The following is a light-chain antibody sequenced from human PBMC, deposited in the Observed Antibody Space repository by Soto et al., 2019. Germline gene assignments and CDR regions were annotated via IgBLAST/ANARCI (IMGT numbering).Light chain of an antibody. V-gene: IGKV3-15*01. J-gene: IGKJ5*01. CDR2: DAS. CDR3: HQYNKWPPIT. Sequence: EIVMPPSPATLSVSPVERATLSCRASHSVRSDLAWYQQKPGQSPRLLIFDASTRATGIPARFSGSGSGTEFTLTISNLQSEDFAVYYCHQYNKWPPITFGQGTRLEIK. CDR1: HSVRSD.